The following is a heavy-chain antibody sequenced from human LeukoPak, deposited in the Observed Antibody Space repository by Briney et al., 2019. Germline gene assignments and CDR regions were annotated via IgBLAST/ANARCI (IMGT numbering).Heavy chain of an antibody. CDR1: GGSISSSTNY. CDR3: ARDRYCSGRSCYGPPDY. D-gene: IGHD2-15*01. CDR2: FYYSEGT. J-gene: IGHJ4*02. V-gene: IGHV4-39*07. Sequence: SETLSLTCSVSGGSISSSTNYWGWIRQPPGKRLEWIGSFYYSEGTYYNPSLKSRVTISIDTSKNQFSLKLNSVTAADTAVYYCARDRYCSGRSCYGPPDYWGQGVLVTVSS.